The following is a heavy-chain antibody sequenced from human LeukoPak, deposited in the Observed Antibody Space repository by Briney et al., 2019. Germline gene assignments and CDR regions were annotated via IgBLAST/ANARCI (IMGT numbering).Heavy chain of an antibody. Sequence: GESLKISCKASGYSFTNSWIDWVRQMPGKGLEWMGLINPADSNIKYSPSFQGQVTISADKSISTAYLQWSSLKASDTAMYYCARPSYGASDYWGQGTLVTVSS. D-gene: IGHD4-17*01. V-gene: IGHV5-51*01. CDR2: INPADSNI. J-gene: IGHJ4*02. CDR3: ARPSYGASDY. CDR1: GYSFTNSW.